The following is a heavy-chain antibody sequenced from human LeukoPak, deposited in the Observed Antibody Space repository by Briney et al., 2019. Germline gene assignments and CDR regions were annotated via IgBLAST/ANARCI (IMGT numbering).Heavy chain of an antibody. CDR2: INPNSGGT. D-gene: IGHD5-24*01. Sequence: GASVKVSCKASGYTFTGYYMHWVRQTTGQGLEWMGRINPNSGGTNYAQKFQGRVTMTRDTSISTAYMELSRLRSDDTAVYYCAREGWRWLQFALDYWGQGTLVTVSS. CDR3: AREGWRWLQFALDY. CDR1: GYTFTGYY. J-gene: IGHJ4*02. V-gene: IGHV1-2*06.